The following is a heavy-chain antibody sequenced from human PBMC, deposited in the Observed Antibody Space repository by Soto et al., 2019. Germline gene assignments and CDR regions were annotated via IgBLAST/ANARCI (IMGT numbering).Heavy chain of an antibody. V-gene: IGHV4-59*01. J-gene: IGHJ5*02. D-gene: IGHD2-2*01. CDR2: IYYSGSA. Sequence: SETLSLTCTVSGGSISTYYWNWLRQPPGKGLESIGYIYYSGSANYSPSLKSRVTISVETSKTEFSLKLSSVTAADTAVYYCAREGYCSSTSCYLTNWLDPWGQGTLVTVSS. CDR1: GGSISTYY. CDR3: AREGYCSSTSCYLTNWLDP.